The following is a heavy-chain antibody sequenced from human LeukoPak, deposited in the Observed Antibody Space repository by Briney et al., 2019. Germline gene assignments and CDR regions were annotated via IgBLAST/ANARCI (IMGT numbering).Heavy chain of an antibody. J-gene: IGHJ4*02. CDR3: ARVVISSGCLKS. Sequence: GGSLRLSCAASGFTFSSYAMSWVRQAPGKGLEWVSAISGSGGSTYYADSVKGRFTISRDNSKNTLYLQMNSLRAEDTAVYYCARVVISSGCLKSWGQGTLVTVSS. CDR2: ISGSGGST. D-gene: IGHD6-19*01. CDR1: GFTFSSYA. V-gene: IGHV3-23*01.